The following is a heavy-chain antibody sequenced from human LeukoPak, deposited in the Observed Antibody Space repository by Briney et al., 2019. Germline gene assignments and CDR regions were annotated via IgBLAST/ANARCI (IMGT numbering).Heavy chain of an antibody. J-gene: IGHJ3*02. V-gene: IGHV3-23*01. CDR3: ARLYDAFDI. CDR2: ISGSAGKI. CDR1: GFTFSNYA. D-gene: IGHD4/OR15-4a*01. Sequence: PGGSLRLSCVASGFTFSNYAMSWVRQAPGKGLDWVSVISGSAGKIRYAGSVKGRFTISRDNSENTVYLQMNNLRAEDTAVYYCARLYDAFDIWGQGTMVTVSS.